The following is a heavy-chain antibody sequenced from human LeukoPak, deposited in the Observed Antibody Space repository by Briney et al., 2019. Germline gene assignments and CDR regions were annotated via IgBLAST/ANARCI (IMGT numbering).Heavy chain of an antibody. Sequence: GGSLRLSCAASGFIFSGYAMSWVRQAPGKGLEWLSAIRGGGDITVYADSVKGRFTISRDNSKNTLYLQMNSLRAEDTAVYYCAKKAVEMATISYWGQGTLVTVSS. CDR1: GFIFSGYA. J-gene: IGHJ4*02. V-gene: IGHV3-23*01. CDR3: AKKAVEMATISY. CDR2: IRGGGDIT. D-gene: IGHD5-24*01.